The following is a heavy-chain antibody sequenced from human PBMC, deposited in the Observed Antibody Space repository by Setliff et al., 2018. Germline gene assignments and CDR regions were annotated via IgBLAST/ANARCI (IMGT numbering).Heavy chain of an antibody. CDR3: ARGPSFWSGDYMDV. V-gene: IGHV1-46*01. J-gene: IGHJ6*03. Sequence: ASVKVSCKASGYTFTGYYMHWVRQAPGQGLEWMGIINPSGGSTSYAQKLQGRVTMTTDTSTSTAYMELRSLRSDDTAVYYCARGPSFWSGDYMDVWGKGTTVTVSS. CDR2: INPSGGST. D-gene: IGHD3-3*01. CDR1: GYTFTGYY.